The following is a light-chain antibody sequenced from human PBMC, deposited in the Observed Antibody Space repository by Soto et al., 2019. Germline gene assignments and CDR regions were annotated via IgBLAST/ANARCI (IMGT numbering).Light chain of an antibody. V-gene: IGKV3-20*01. CDR2: GAS. CDR1: QSVSSGY. Sequence: EIVLTQSPGTLSLSPGERATLSCRASQSVSSGYLVWYQQKPGQAPRLLIYGASSRATGIPDRFSGCGSGTDFTLTISRLEPEDFAVYYCQQYGSSPRTFGQGTKVEIK. J-gene: IGKJ1*01. CDR3: QQYGSSPRT.